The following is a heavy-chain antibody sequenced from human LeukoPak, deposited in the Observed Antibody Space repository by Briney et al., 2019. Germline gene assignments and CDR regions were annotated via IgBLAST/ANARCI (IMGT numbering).Heavy chain of an antibody. V-gene: IGHV3-48*03. Sequence: GRSHRPACAPSAFTLSNYEINSVRHAPGKGPEWLSYISSSGGTTIKNADFVRGPFTISRAKAKNILYLQIKSLRPPSTPAYYCARDSGYCSDNNCHHFDYCGEGTLVAVSP. D-gene: IGHD2-15*01. J-gene: IGHJ4*02. CDR1: AFTLSNYE. CDR2: ISSSGGTTI. CDR3: ARDSGYCSDNNCHHFDY.